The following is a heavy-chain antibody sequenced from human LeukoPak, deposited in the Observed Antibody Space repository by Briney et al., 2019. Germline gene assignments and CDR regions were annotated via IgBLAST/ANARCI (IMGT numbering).Heavy chain of an antibody. CDR1: GFTFSSYS. CDR3: ARALIGYYFDY. V-gene: IGHV3-21*06. CDR2: VSNSGDYI. J-gene: IGHJ4*02. Sequence: GGSLRLSCAASGFTFSSYSMNWVRQAPGKGLEWVSSVSNSGDYIHYADSVKGRFTISRDNSKNSLCLQMNSLRAEDTAVYYCARALIGYYFDYWGQGTLVTVSS. D-gene: IGHD2-8*01.